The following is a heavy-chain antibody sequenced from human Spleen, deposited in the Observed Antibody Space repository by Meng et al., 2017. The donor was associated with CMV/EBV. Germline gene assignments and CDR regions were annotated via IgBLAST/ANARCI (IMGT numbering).Heavy chain of an antibody. CDR1: GFTFTRYS. CDR2: TSSSSSDI. CDR3: ARDTRIGGKGGDLDY. Sequence: SGFTFTRYSMNWVRQAPGKGLEWVSYTSSSSSDIYYSDSVKGRFTISRDNAKNSLYLQMNSLRAEDTAMYYCARDTRIGGKGGDLDYWGQGTLVTVSS. V-gene: IGHV3-21*01. D-gene: IGHD3-10*01. J-gene: IGHJ4*02.